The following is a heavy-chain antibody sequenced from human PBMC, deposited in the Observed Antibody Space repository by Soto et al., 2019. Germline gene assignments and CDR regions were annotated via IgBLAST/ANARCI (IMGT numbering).Heavy chain of an antibody. CDR2: ISYDGSNK. Sequence: PGGSLRLSCAASGFTFSSYGMHWVRQAPGKGLEWVAVISYDGSNKYYADSVKGRFTISRDNSKNTLYLQMNSLRAEDTAVYYCAKSSSSWYLELPIDYWGQGTLVTVSS. V-gene: IGHV3-30*18. D-gene: IGHD6-13*01. J-gene: IGHJ4*02. CDR1: GFTFSSYG. CDR3: AKSSSSWYLELPIDY.